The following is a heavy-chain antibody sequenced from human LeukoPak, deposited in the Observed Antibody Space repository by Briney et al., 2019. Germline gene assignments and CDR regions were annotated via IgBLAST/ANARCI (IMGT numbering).Heavy chain of an antibody. CDR1: GGSISGSSYY. J-gene: IGHJ3*02. CDR3: VRARSYYDFWSGYGGAFDI. CDR2: IYYSGST. V-gene: IGHV4-39*07. D-gene: IGHD3-3*01. Sequence: SETLSLTCTVSGGSISGSSYYWGWIRQPPGKGLEWIGSIYYSGSTYYNPSLKSRVTTSVDTSKNQFSLKLSSVTAADTAVYYCVRARSYYDFWSGYGGAFDIWGQGTMVTVSS.